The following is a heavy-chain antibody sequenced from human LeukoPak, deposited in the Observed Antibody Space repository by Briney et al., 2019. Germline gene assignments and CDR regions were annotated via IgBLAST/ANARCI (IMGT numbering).Heavy chain of an antibody. Sequence: ASVKVSCKASGYTFTSYGISWVRQAPGQGLEWMGWISAYNGNTNYAQKLQGRVTMTTDTSTSTAYMELRSLRSDDTAVYYCARARDSSGWYSYYYYMDVWGKGTTVTVSS. V-gene: IGHV1-18*01. CDR3: ARARDSSGWYSYYYYMDV. J-gene: IGHJ6*03. CDR1: GYTFTSYG. CDR2: ISAYNGNT. D-gene: IGHD6-19*01.